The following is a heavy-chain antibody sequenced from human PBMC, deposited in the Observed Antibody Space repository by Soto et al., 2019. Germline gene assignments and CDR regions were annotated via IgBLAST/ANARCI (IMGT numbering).Heavy chain of an antibody. V-gene: IGHV3-21*01. J-gene: IGHJ5*02. D-gene: IGHD3-16*01. CDR3: ARDMTSPGLRSPVDP. CDR2: ISSSSSYI. Sequence: WVLQAPRKGLEWVSSISSSSSYIYYADSVKGRFTISRDNAKNSLYLQMNSLRAEDTAVYYCARDMTSPGLRSPVDPWGQGTQVTVSS.